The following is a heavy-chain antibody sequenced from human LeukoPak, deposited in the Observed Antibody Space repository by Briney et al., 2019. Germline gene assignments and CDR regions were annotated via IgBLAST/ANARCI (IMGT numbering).Heavy chain of an antibody. CDR3: ARESTGDAYFDY. D-gene: IGHD2-21*02. CDR1: GDTFSSYA. Sequence: SVKVSCKASGDTFSSYAITWVRQAPGRGLEWMGRIIPILGIANYAQKFQGRVTITADKSTSTAYMELSSLRSEATAVYYCARESTGDAYFDYWGQGTLVTVSS. J-gene: IGHJ4*02. V-gene: IGHV1-69*04. CDR2: IIPILGIA.